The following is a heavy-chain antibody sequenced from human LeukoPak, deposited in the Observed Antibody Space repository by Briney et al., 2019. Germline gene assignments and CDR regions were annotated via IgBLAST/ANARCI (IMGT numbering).Heavy chain of an antibody. CDR2: IYYSGST. CDR3: ARVALTTVTTRHYYYGMDV. V-gene: IGHV4-31*03. D-gene: IGHD4-17*01. J-gene: IGHJ6*02. Sequence: PSETLSLTCTVSGGSISSGGYYWSWIRQHPGKGLEWIGYIYYSGSTYYNPSLKSRVTISVDTSKNQFSLKLSSVTAADTAVYYCARVALTTVTTRHYYYGMDVWGQGTTVTVSS. CDR1: GGSISSGGYY.